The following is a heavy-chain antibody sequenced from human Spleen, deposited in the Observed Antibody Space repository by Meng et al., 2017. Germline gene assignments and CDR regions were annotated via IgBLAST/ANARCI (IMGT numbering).Heavy chain of an antibody. CDR1: GGSISISICY. CDR2: IYYSGRT. D-gene: IGHD4-11*01. V-gene: IGHV4-39*02. CDR3: ARGPTTMAHDFDY. Sequence: LHRRGPGPVLVKASETLSPTGSVSGGSISISICYWGWIRQPPGKGLEWIGSIYYSGRTYYNPSLQSRVTVSVDTSQNNLSLKLSSVTAADSAVYYCARGPTTMAHDFDYWGQGTLVTVSS. J-gene: IGHJ4*02.